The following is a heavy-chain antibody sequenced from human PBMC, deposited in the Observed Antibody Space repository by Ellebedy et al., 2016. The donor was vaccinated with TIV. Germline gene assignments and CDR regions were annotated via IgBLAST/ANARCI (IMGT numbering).Heavy chain of an antibody. V-gene: IGHV3-30*03. J-gene: IGHJ5*02. CDR1: GFTFSSYG. CDR2: ISYGGGIQ. Sequence: PGGSLRLSCAASGFTFSSYGMHWVRQAPGKGLEWVAVISYGGGIQYYGDSVKGRFTISRDNSKNTLFLQMNSLRREDTAVYFCAREGEAMVATPLDPWGQGTLVTVSS. CDR3: AREGEAMVATPLDP. D-gene: IGHD2-15*01.